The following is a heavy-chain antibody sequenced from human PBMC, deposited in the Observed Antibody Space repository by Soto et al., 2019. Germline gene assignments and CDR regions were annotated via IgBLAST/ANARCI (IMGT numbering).Heavy chain of an antibody. CDR1: GFTFSKYF. Sequence: GGSLRLSCAASGFTFSKYFMSWVRQAPGKGLEWVSTINSTDGSTYYADTVKGRFTISRDNSKNTLYLQMNSLRAEDRAVYYCATLIGSPGWGQGTLVTVSS. CDR3: ATLIGSPG. CDR2: INSTDGST. J-gene: IGHJ4*02. V-gene: IGHV3-23*01. D-gene: IGHD3-10*01.